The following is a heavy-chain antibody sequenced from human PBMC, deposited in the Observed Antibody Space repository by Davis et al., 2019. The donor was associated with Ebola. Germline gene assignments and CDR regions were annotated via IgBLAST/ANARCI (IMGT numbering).Heavy chain of an antibody. Sequence: ASVKVSCKASGYTFTSYAINWVRQAPGQGLEWMGWINTNTGNTTYAQGFTGRFVFPLDTSVSTAYLQISSLKAEDTAVYYCAVHSRGWSLYWGQGTLVTVSS. J-gene: IGHJ4*02. V-gene: IGHV7-4-1*02. CDR1: GYTFTSYA. CDR3: AVHSRGWSLY. CDR2: INTNTGNT. D-gene: IGHD6-19*01.